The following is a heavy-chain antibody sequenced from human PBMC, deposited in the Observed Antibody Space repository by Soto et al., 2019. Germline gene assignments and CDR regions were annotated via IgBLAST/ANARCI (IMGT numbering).Heavy chain of an antibody. CDR1: GFTFSSYA. Sequence: EVQLLESGGGLVQPGGSLRLSCAASGFTFSSYAMSWVRQAPGKGLEWVSAISGSGGSTYYADSVKGRFTISRDNSKNPLYLQMNRLRAEDTAVYYCAKRKVILLWFGGSMDVWGQGTTVTVSS. CDR2: ISGSGGST. CDR3: AKRKVILLWFGGSMDV. J-gene: IGHJ6*02. D-gene: IGHD3-10*01. V-gene: IGHV3-23*01.